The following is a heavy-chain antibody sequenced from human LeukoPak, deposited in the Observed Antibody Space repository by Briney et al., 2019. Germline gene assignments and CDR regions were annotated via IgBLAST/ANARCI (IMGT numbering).Heavy chain of an antibody. J-gene: IGHJ3*02. Sequence: GESLKISCKGSGYSFTTYWIAWVRQMPGKGLEWMEIIYPGDSDTRYSPSFQGQVTISADKSISTAYLQWSSLKASDTAMFYCARPRIAAAFDAFDIWGQGTMVTVSS. D-gene: IGHD6-13*01. CDR3: ARPRIAAAFDAFDI. V-gene: IGHV5-51*01. CDR1: GYSFTTYW. CDR2: IYPGDSDT.